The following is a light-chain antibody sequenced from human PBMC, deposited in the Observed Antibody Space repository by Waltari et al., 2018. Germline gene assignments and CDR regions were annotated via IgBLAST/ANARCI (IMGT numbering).Light chain of an antibody. CDR2: DLS. J-gene: IGKJ4*01. V-gene: IGKV3-11*01. Sequence: DIVLTQSPATLSLSPVESATLSCSASQSVTNYLAWYQQKPCPAPRLLIYDLSTWATAIPASFNGSGSGTDFTLTFSSLEPEDFAVYYCLQRDRWLTFGGGTKVEIK. CDR1: QSVTNY. CDR3: LQRDRWLT.